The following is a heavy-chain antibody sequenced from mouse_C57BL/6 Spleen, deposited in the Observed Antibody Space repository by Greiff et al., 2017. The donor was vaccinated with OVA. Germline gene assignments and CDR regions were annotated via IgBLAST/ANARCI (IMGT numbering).Heavy chain of an antibody. CDR3: ARSSLYYGSSYFDY. CDR1: GFTFSDYG. Sequence: EVQLVESGGGLVKPGGSPKLSCAASGFTFSDYGMHWVRQAPEKGLEWVAYISSGSSTIYYADTVKGRFTISRDNAKNTLFLQMTSLRSEDTAMYYCARSSLYYGSSYFDYWGQGTTLTVSS. CDR2: ISSGSSTI. D-gene: IGHD1-1*01. V-gene: IGHV5-17*01. J-gene: IGHJ2*01.